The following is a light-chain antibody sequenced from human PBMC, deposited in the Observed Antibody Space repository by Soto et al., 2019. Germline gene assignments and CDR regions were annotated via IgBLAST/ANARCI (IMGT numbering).Light chain of an antibody. CDR3: QRYDSAPWT. Sequence: DIEMTQSPSSLSASVGDRVTITCRASQGISNYLAWYQQQPGKVPKLLIYVASTLQSGVPSRLSGSGSGTDFTLTISSLQPEDVATYYCQRYDSAPWTFGQGNKVEIK. CDR2: VAS. J-gene: IGKJ1*01. V-gene: IGKV1-27*01. CDR1: QGISNY.